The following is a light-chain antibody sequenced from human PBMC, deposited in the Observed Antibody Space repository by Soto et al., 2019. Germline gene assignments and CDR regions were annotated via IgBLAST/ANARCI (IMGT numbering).Light chain of an antibody. CDR1: QDISNY. Sequence: DIQMTQSPSSLSASVGDRVTITCQASQDISNYLNWYQQKPGKAPKLLLYDASNLETGVPSRFGGSGSGTDFTFTISSLQPEDIATYYCQQYDNLPFTFGPGTKVDIK. V-gene: IGKV1-33*01. CDR2: DAS. J-gene: IGKJ3*01. CDR3: QQYDNLPFT.